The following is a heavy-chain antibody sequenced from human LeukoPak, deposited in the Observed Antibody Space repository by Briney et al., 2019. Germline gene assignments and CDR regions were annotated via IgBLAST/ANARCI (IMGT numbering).Heavy chain of an antibody. CDR1: GFTVRSNY. CDR2: IYNDGGT. J-gene: IGHJ4*02. Sequence: GGSLRLSCAASGFTVRSNYMSWVRQAPGKGLEWVSIIYNDGGTYYADSVKGRFTISRDNSKNTLFLQMNSLRAEDTAVYFCARLYYDILTAIRNWGQGTLVTGSS. CDR3: ARLYYDILTAIRN. D-gene: IGHD3-9*01. V-gene: IGHV3-53*01.